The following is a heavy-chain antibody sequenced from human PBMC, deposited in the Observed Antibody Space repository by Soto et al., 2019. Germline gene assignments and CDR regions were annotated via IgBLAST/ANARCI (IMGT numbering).Heavy chain of an antibody. D-gene: IGHD6-19*01. J-gene: IGHJ4*02. Sequence: QLQLQESGSGLVKPSQTLSLTCAVSGGSISSGGYSWSWIRQPPGKGREYIGYIYHSGSTYYNPSLKSRVTIPVDRSKNQFSLKLSSVTAADTAVYYCARVRSGWGIDYWGQGTLVTVSS. V-gene: IGHV4-30-2*01. CDR3: ARVRSGWGIDY. CDR1: GGSISSGGYS. CDR2: IYHSGST.